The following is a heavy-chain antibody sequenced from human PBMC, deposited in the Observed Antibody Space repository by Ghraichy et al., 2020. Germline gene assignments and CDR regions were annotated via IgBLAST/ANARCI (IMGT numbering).Heavy chain of an antibody. CDR2: ISAYNGNT. V-gene: IGHV1-18*01. Sequence: ASVKVSCKASGYTFTSYGISWVRQAPGQGLEWMGWISAYNGNTNYAQKLQGRVTMTTDTSTSTAYMELRSLRSDDTAVYYCARDRPSMTPILGYYYYYYGMDVWGQGTTVTVSS. J-gene: IGHJ6*02. CDR3: ARDRPSMTPILGYYYYYYGMDV. D-gene: IGHD3-3*01. CDR1: GYTFTSYG.